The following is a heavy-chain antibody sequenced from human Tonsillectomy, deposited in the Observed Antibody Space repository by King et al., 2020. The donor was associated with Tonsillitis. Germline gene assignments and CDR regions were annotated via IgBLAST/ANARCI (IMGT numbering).Heavy chain of an antibody. D-gene: IGHD4-23*01. CDR2: IIPILGMA. CDR3: ARGGRYGGTSLFYFDS. J-gene: IGHJ4*02. CDR1: GDSFSNYA. Sequence: QLVQSGAEVKKPGSSVKVSCEASGDSFSNYALYWVRQAPGQGLEWMGRIIPILGMASYAQKFQGRVTITADKSTSTAYMDLSSLTSEDTAMYYCARGGRYGGTSLFYFDSWGQGTLVTVSS. V-gene: IGHV1-69*04.